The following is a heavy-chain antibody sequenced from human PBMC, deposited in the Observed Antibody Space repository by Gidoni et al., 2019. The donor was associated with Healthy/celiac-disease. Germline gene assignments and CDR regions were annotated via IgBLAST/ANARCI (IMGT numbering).Heavy chain of an antibody. CDR1: GFTFSSYA. CDR2: LSYDGSNK. J-gene: IGHJ4*02. Sequence: QVQLVESGGGVVKPGRSLRLSCAASGFTFSSYAMHWVRQAPGKGLDWVAVLSYDGSNKYYADSVKGRFTISRDNSKNTLYLQMNSLRAEDTAVYYGSRDRQEQLGYFDYWGQGTLVTVSS. V-gene: IGHV3-30-3*01. CDR3: SRDRQEQLGYFDY. D-gene: IGHD6-13*01.